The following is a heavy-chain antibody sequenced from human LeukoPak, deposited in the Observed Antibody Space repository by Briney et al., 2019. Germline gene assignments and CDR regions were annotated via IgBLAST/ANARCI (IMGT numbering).Heavy chain of an antibody. Sequence: GGSLRLSCAASGFTFSTYAMSWARQAPGKGLEWVSGISISGGSTYYADSVKGRFTISRDNSKNTLYLQMNRLRAEDTAVYYCAKDRDLLFAHCWFDLWGQGTLVTVSS. J-gene: IGHJ5*02. V-gene: IGHV3-23*01. CDR3: AKDRDLLFAHCWFDL. CDR1: GFTFSTYA. CDR2: ISISGGST. D-gene: IGHD3-10*01.